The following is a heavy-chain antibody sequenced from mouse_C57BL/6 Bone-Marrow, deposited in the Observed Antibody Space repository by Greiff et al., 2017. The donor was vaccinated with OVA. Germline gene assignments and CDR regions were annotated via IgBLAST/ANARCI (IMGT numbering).Heavy chain of an antibody. CDR2: LYPRDGST. CDR1: GYTFTSYD. Sequence: QVQLKQSGPELVKPGASVKLSCKASGYTFTSYDINWVKQRPGPGLEWIGWLYPRDGSTKYNEKFKGKATLTVDTSSSTAYMELHSLTSEDSAVYFCASHYYYGSRYFDVWGTGTTVTVSS. V-gene: IGHV1-85*01. D-gene: IGHD1-1*01. CDR3: ASHYYYGSRYFDV. J-gene: IGHJ1*03.